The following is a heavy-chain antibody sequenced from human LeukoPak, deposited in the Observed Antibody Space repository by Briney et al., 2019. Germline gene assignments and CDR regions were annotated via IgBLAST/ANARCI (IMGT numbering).Heavy chain of an antibody. CDR1: GFTFSSYW. V-gene: IGHV3-74*01. CDR3: AKQWPLAALIDY. Sequence: GGSLRLSCAASGFTFSSYWMHCVRQAPGKGLVCVSRINTDGSSTSSADSVKGRFTISRDNAKNTLYLQMNSLRAEDTAVYYCAKQWPLAALIDYWGQGTLVTVSS. D-gene: IGHD6-13*01. CDR2: INTDGSST. J-gene: IGHJ4*02.